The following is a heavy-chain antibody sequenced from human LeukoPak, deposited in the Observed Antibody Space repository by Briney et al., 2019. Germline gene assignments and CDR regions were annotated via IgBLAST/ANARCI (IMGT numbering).Heavy chain of an antibody. D-gene: IGHD3-22*01. CDR3: ARLGRYYYDSSGYP. J-gene: IGHJ5*02. Sequence: SETLSLTCAVYGGSFSGYYWSWIRHPPGKGLEWFGEINHSGSTNYNPSLKSRVTISVDTSKNQFSLKLSSVTAADTAVYYCARLGRYYYDSSGYPWGQGTLVTVSS. CDR1: GGSFSGYY. CDR2: INHSGST. V-gene: IGHV4-34*01.